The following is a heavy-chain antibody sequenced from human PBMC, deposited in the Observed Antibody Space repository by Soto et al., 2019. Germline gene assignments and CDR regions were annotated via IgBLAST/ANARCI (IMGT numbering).Heavy chain of an antibody. D-gene: IGHD2-21*02. Sequence: SETLSLTCTVSGGSISSYYWSWIRQPPGKGLEWIGYIYYSGSTNYNPSLKSRVTISVDTSKNQFSLKLSSVTAADTTVYYCASPQVLVTAIPFRFDYWGQGTLVTVSS. J-gene: IGHJ4*02. CDR3: ASPQVLVTAIPFRFDY. CDR1: GGSISSYY. CDR2: IYYSGST. V-gene: IGHV4-59*08.